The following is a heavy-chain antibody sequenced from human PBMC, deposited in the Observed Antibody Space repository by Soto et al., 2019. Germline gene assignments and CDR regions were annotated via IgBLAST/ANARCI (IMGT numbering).Heavy chain of an antibody. V-gene: IGHV5-51*01. Sequence: GESLKISCKGSVYTFTNYWIGWVRQMPGKGLEWMGIIYPGDSDTKYNPSFQGQVTISADKSITTTYLQWSSLKASDTAIYYCAASIFYYGMDVWGQGTTVTVYS. CDR3: AASIFYYGMDV. J-gene: IGHJ6*02. CDR1: VYTFTNYW. CDR2: IYPGDSDT.